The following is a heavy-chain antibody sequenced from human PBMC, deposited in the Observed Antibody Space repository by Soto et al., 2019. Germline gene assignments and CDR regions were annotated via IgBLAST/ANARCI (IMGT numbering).Heavy chain of an antibody. D-gene: IGHD6-13*01. Sequence: GGSLRVSCAASGFTFSNYWMTWVRQAPGKGLEWVPAISGSGGSTYYADSVKGRFTISRDNAKNSLYLQMNSLRAEDTAVYYCARVGVVTAAGTRDYWGQGTLVTVSS. CDR3: ARVGVVTAAGTRDY. CDR2: ISGSGGST. J-gene: IGHJ4*02. CDR1: GFTFSNYW. V-gene: IGHV3-21*01.